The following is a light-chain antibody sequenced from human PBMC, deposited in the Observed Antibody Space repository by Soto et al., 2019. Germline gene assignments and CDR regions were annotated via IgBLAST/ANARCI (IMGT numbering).Light chain of an antibody. CDR3: QQSYDTVAIT. V-gene: IGKV1-39*01. CDR2: VAS. J-gene: IGKJ5*01. Sequence: DIQMTQSPSSLSASVGDRVTITCRASRRISTYLNWYQQKPGQAPNLLIYVASLLQSGVPSRFSGSGSGTDFTLTISGLQPEDFATYYCQQSYDTVAITFGQGTRLEIK. CDR1: RRISTY.